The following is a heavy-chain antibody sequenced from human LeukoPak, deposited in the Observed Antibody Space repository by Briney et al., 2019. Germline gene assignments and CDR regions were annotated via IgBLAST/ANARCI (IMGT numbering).Heavy chain of an antibody. D-gene: IGHD3-3*01. J-gene: IGHJ6*02. CDR1: GYTFTSYD. Sequence: ASVKVSCKASGYTFTSYDINWVRQATGQGLEWMGWMNPNSGNTGYAQKFQGRVTMTRNTSISTAYMELSSLRSEDTAVYYCARLYYDFWSGYYDTYSYYGMDVWGQGTTVTVSS. V-gene: IGHV1-8*01. CDR3: ARLYYDFWSGYYDTYSYYGMDV. CDR2: MNPNSGNT.